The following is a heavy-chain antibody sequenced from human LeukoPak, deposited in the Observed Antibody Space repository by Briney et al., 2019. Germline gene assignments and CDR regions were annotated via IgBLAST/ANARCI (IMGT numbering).Heavy chain of an antibody. J-gene: IGHJ4*02. CDR3: ARDGQCIDY. CDR1: GFTFSSYW. V-gene: IGHV3-74*01. Sequence: GGSLRLSCAASGFTFSSYWMHWVRQAPGKGLEWVSHINSDGSSSNYADSVKGRFSISRDNAKNTLYLQMNSLRAEDTAVYYCARDGQCIDYWGQGTLVTVSS. CDR2: INSDGSSS. D-gene: IGHD2-8*01.